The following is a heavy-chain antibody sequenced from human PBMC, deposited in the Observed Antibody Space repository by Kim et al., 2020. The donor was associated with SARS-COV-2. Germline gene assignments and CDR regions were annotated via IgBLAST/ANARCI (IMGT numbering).Heavy chain of an antibody. V-gene: IGHV1-69*13. Sequence: SVKVSCKASGGTFSSYAISWVRQAPGQGLEWMGGIIPIFGTANYAQKFQGRVTITADESTSTAYMELSSLRSEDTAVYYCARAPYSYGYPTDDGYGDPFQSDDYWGQGTLVTVSS. D-gene: IGHD5-18*01. CDR1: GGTFSSYA. CDR3: ARAPYSYGYPTDDGYGDPFQSDDY. J-gene: IGHJ4*02. CDR2: IIPIFGTA.